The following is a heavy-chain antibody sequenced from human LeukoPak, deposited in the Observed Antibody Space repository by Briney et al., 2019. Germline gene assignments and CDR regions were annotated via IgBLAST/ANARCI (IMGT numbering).Heavy chain of an antibody. CDR1: GFTLSSYA. J-gene: IGHJ4*02. CDR2: ITNSGENT. V-gene: IGHV3-23*01. CDR3: AKGRGFRVWDPWDN. D-gene: IGHD3-16*01. Sequence: PGGSLRPSCAASGFTLSSYAMSWGRQAPGKGLEWVSGITNSGENTYYADFVKGRFTISKDNSKNTLFLEMNSLRVEDTAVYYCAKGRGFRVWDPWDNWGQGTLITVSS.